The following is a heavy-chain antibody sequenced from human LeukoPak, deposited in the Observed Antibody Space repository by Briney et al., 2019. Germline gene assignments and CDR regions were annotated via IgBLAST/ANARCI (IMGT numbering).Heavy chain of an antibody. V-gene: IGHV1-69*04. CDR2: IIPILGIA. D-gene: IGHD4-11*01. J-gene: IGHJ5*02. CDR1: GGTFSSYA. CDR3: AISGGADDYRNNWFDP. Sequence: SVKVSCKASGGTFSSYAISWVRQAPGQGLEWMGRIIPILGIANYAQKFQGRVTITADESTSTAYMELSSLRSEDTAVYYCAISGGADDYRNNWFDPWGQGTLVTVSS.